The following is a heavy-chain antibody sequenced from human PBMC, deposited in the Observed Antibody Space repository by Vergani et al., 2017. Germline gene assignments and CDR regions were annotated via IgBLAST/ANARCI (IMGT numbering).Heavy chain of an antibody. CDR3: AKAQSGSYSGYEEFDY. CDR1: GFTASSNY. V-gene: IGHV3-43*02. CDR2: ISGDGGST. J-gene: IGHJ4*02. Sequence: EVQLVESGGGLVQPGGSLRLSCAASGFTASSNYMSWVRQAPGKGLEWVSLISGDGGSTYYADSVKGRFTISRDNSKNSLYLQMNSLRTEDTALYYCAKAQSGSYSGYEEFDYWGQGTLVTVSS. D-gene: IGHD5-12*01.